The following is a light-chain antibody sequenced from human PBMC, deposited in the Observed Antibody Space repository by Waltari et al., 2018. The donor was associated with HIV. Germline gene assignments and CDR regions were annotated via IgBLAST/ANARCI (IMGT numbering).Light chain of an antibody. Sequence: QSVLTQPPSVSAAPGLKVTISCSGSNSTIGNNYVSWYQQLPGTAPKLLISDNNKRPSGIPDRFSGSKSGTSATLGITGLQTGDEADYYCGSWDSSLSGVVFGGGTKLTVL. CDR3: GSWDSSLSGVV. V-gene: IGLV1-51*01. CDR1: NSTIGNNY. CDR2: DNN. J-gene: IGLJ2*01.